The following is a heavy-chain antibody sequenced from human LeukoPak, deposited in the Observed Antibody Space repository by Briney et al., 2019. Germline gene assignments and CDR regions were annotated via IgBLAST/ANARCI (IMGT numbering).Heavy chain of an antibody. CDR2: INPNSGGT. V-gene: IGHV1-2*02. D-gene: IGHD3-16*01. CDR3: ARASFWESPINWFDP. J-gene: IGHJ5*02. Sequence: ASVKVSCKASGYTFTGYYMHWVRQAPGQGLEWMGWINPNSGGTNYAQKFQGRVTMTRDRSITTVYMELTRLTSGDTAVYYCARASFWESPINWFDPWGQGTLVTVSS. CDR1: GYTFTGYY.